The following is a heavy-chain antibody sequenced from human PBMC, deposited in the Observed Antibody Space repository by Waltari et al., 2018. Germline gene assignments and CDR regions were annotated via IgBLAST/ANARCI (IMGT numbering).Heavy chain of an antibody. Sequence: QLQLQESGPGLVKPSEPLSFTCPVSGGYNSSSMYFWGWIRQPPGKGLEWIGSIYYSWSTYYNPSLKSRVTISVDTSKNQFSLKLSSVTAADTAVYYCNGGGSYNGNWGQGTLVTVSS. CDR1: GGYNSSSMYF. CDR2: IYYSWST. J-gene: IGHJ4*02. V-gene: IGHV4-39*07. D-gene: IGHD2-15*01. CDR3: NGGGSYNGN.